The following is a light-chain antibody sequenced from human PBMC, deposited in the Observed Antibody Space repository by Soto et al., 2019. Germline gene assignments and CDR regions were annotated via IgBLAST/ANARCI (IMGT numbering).Light chain of an antibody. CDR2: SNN. CDR3: ASWDDSLSETV. Sequence: QSVLTQPPSLSGTPGQRVTISCSGSNFNVKKNYVYWYQQFARTAPKLLIYSNNRPPSGVPDRFSGSKSGSSASLAISGLRPEDEADYYCASWDDSLSETVFGGGTQLTVL. J-gene: IGLJ7*01. CDR1: NFNVKKNY. V-gene: IGLV1-47*01.